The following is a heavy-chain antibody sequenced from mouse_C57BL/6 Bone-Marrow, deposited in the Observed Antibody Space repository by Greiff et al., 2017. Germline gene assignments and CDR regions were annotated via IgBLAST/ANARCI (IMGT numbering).Heavy chain of an antibody. D-gene: IGHD2-1*01. J-gene: IGHJ2*01. CDR2: IYPGGGYT. CDR1: GYTFTNYW. CDR3: ARLWYPYYFDY. Sequence: QVQLQQSGAELVRPGPSVKMSCKASGYTFTNYWIGWAKQRPGHGLEWIGDIYPGGGYTNYNEKFKGKATLTADKSSSTAYMQFSSLTSEDSAIYYCARLWYPYYFDYWGQGTTLTVSS. V-gene: IGHV1-63*01.